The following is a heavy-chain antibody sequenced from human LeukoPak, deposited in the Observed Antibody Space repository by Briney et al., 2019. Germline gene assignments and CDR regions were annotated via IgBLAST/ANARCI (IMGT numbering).Heavy chain of an antibody. CDR3: ARDRGEWLNAFDI. D-gene: IGHD3-3*01. J-gene: IGHJ3*02. V-gene: IGHV1-46*01. CDR1: GDTFTGYY. Sequence: ASVKVSCKASGDTFTGYYMHWLRQAPGQGLEWMGIVNPSGGSTSYAQKFQGRVTMTRDTSTSTVYMELSSLRSEDTAVYYCARDRGEWLNAFDIWGQGTMVTVSS. CDR2: VNPSGGST.